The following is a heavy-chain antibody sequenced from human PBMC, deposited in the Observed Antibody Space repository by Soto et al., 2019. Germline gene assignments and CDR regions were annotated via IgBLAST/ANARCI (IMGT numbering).Heavy chain of an antibody. Sequence: PGGSLRLSCAASGFTFDDYAMHWVRQAPGKGLEWVSGISWNSGSIGYADSVKGRFTISRDNAKNSLYLQMNSLRAEDTALYYCAKVRPSGSYYIPYYYYGMAVWGQGTTVTVSS. CDR2: ISWNSGSI. CDR1: GFTFDDYA. CDR3: AKVRPSGSYYIPYYYYGMAV. D-gene: IGHD1-26*01. J-gene: IGHJ6*02. V-gene: IGHV3-9*01.